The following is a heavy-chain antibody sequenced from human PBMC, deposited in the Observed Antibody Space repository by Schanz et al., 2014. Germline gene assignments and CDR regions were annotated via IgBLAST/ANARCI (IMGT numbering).Heavy chain of an antibody. CDR1: TFTFGDYA. CDR2: INTGVNT. J-gene: IGHJ4*02. V-gene: IGHV3-23*04. Sequence: EVQLAESGGGLVQPGGSLRLSCAASTFTFGDYAMTWVRQAPGKGLEWVSAINTGVNTYYADSVRGRFTMSRDNSKNTLYLQMNSLRAGDAAVYYCARGLIAAAGGAFDYWGQGTLVAVSA. CDR3: ARGLIAAAGGAFDY. D-gene: IGHD6-13*01.